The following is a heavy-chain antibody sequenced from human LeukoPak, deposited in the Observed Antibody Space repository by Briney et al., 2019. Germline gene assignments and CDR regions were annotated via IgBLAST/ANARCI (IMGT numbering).Heavy chain of an antibody. D-gene: IGHD4-17*01. CDR3: ARDPVTTTDYGMDV. Sequence: GGPLRPSGAASGFTASSNYMSWVRKAPGKGREGVSFIYTDGRTYYAHSVKGRFTISRDNSKNMVYLQMNSLRAEDTAVYYCARDPVTTTDYGMDVWGKGTTVTVSS. CDR1: GFTASSNY. CDR2: IYTDGRT. J-gene: IGHJ6*04. V-gene: IGHV3-53*01.